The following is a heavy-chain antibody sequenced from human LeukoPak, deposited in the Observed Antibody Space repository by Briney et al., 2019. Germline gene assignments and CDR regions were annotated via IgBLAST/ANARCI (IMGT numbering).Heavy chain of an antibody. CDR3: ARDSSNYDFWSGRTPGYMDV. V-gene: IGHV3-23*01. CDR2: ISGSGDTT. Sequence: PGGSLRLSCAASGFTFDDYAMHWVRQAPGKGLEWVSTISGSGDTTYYADSVKGRFTISRANSKNTLYLQMNSLRAEDTAVYYCARDSSNYDFWSGRTPGYMDVWGKGTTVTVSS. CDR1: GFTFDDYA. D-gene: IGHD3-3*01. J-gene: IGHJ6*03.